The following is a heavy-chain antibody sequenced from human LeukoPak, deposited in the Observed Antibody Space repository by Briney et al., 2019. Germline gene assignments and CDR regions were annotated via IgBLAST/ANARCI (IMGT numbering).Heavy chain of an antibody. CDR2: IYYTGRT. CDR3: ARRVFASGRHDH. D-gene: IGHD3-10*01. V-gene: IGHV4-39*01. J-gene: IGHJ4*02. Sequence: SETLSLTCSVSGGSITTSDYYWGWIRQPPGKGLEWIGAIYYTGRTSYNPSLKSRVTMSVDSSKNQFSLKLSSVTATDTAVYYCARRVFASGRHDHWGQGTLVTVSS. CDR1: GGSITTSDYY.